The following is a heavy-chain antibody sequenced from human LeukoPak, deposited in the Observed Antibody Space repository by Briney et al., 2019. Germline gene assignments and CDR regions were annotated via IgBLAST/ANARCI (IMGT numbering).Heavy chain of an antibody. Sequence: SETLSLTCTVSGGSISSGSYYWSWIRQPAGKGLEWIGRIYTSGSTNYNPSLKSRVTISVDTSKNQFSLKLSSVTAADTAVYYCARGSLVNDYWGQGTLVTVSS. CDR3: ARGSLVNDY. V-gene: IGHV4-61*02. J-gene: IGHJ4*02. CDR2: IYTSGST. CDR1: GGSISSGSYY. D-gene: IGHD2-8*02.